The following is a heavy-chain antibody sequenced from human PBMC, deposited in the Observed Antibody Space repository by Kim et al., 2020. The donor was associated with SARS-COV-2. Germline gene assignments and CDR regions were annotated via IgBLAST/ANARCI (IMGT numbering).Heavy chain of an antibody. Sequence: GGSLRLSCAASGFTFSDYGMNWVRQAPGKGLDWVSAISWNGPDISYANSVKGRFTISRDNSKNTLFLQINSLGDEEPAIYYCARRLGPTTSNFDYWGPGTLVTGSS. V-gene: IGHV3-23*01. D-gene: IGHD3-9*01. J-gene: IGHJ4*02. CDR3: ARRLGPTTSNFDY. CDR1: GFTFSDYG. CDR2: ISWNGPDI.